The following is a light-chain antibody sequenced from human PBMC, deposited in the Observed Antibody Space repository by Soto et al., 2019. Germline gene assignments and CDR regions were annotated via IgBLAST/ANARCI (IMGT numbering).Light chain of an antibody. Sequence: EIALMQSPSTLSLSPGERATLSCRASQSVSSTFLSWYQQKPGQAPRLLIFDASSRATGIPDRFSGSGSGTDFTLTISRLEPEDFAVYFCQQYGNAPYTFGQGTKLEI. CDR1: QSVSSTF. CDR2: DAS. V-gene: IGKV3-20*01. J-gene: IGKJ2*01. CDR3: QQYGNAPYT.